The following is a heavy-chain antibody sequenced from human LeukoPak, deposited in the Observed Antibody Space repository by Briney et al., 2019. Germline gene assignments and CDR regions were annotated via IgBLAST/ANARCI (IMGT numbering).Heavy chain of an antibody. CDR3: AAADMIFGVIIPPF. CDR1: RDTFSRYY. V-gene: IGHV1-46*01. Sequence: ASVEVSCKSSRDTFSRYYIHWVRQAPGQGLEYMGVINPSGGSPRYAQKFQGRLTMTLDMSTSTVYMKLSSLRSEDTSIYYCAAADMIFGVIIPPFWGPGTPVTISS. CDR2: INPSGGSP. D-gene: IGHD3-3*01. J-gene: IGHJ4*02.